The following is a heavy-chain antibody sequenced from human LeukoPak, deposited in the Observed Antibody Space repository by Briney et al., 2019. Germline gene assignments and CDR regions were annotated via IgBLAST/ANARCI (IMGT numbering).Heavy chain of an antibody. J-gene: IGHJ3*01. CDR3: ARYNYDVQTFDV. CDR1: GFTFSSYA. D-gene: IGHD3-10*02. Sequence: GGSLRLSCAASGFTFSSYAMHWVRRAPGKGLEWVAVISYDGSNNYYADSVEGRFTISRDNSKNTLFLQMNSLRAEDTAVYYCARYNYDVQTFDVWGQGTMVTVSS. CDR2: ISYDGSNN. V-gene: IGHV3-30-3*01.